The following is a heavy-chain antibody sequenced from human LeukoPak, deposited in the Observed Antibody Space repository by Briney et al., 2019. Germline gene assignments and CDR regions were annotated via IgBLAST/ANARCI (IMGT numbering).Heavy chain of an antibody. J-gene: IGHJ3*02. V-gene: IGHV4-59*01. CDR3: ARSLRYFDWSDAFDI. D-gene: IGHD3-9*01. Sequence: PSETLSLTCTVSGGSISTYYWSWIRQPPGKGLEWIWYIYYSGSPNYNPSLKSRVTISVDTSKHQCSLKLSSVTAADTAVYYCARSLRYFDWSDAFDIWGQGTMVTVSS. CDR1: GGSISTYY. CDR2: IYYSGSP.